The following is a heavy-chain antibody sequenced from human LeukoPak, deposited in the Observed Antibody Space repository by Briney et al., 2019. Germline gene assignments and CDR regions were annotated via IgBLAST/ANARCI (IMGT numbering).Heavy chain of an antibody. CDR2: INTSGST. Sequence: SQTLSLTCTVSGGSISSGSYYWSWIRQPAGKRLEWIGRINTSGSTNYNPSLKSRVTISVDTSKNQFSLKLSSVTAADTAVYYCARISSGSYSYFDYWGQGTLVTVSS. D-gene: IGHD1-26*01. CDR1: GGSISSGSYY. CDR3: ARISSGSYSYFDY. V-gene: IGHV4-61*02. J-gene: IGHJ4*02.